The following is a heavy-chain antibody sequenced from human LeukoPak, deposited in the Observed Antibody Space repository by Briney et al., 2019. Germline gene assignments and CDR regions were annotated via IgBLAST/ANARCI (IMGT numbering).Heavy chain of an antibody. CDR2: VSSSGTT. V-gene: IGHV4-4*07. CDR3: ARGPTYYYDSSGSGY. D-gene: IGHD3-22*01. J-gene: IGHJ4*02. CDR1: GASITSYF. Sequence: SETLSLTCSVSGASITSYFWHWIRRPAGKGLEWIGRVSSSGTTNYNPSLRSRVTMSVDTSRSQFSLKLSSVTAADTAVYYCARGPTYYYDSSGSGYWGQGTLVTVSS.